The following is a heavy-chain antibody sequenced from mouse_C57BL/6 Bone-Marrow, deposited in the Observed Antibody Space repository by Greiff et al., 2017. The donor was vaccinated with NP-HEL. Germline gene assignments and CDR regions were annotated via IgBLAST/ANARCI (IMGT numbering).Heavy chain of an antibody. CDR2: IYPRSGNT. CDR3: ARLIYGGNYDWYFDV. D-gene: IGHD2-1*01. Sequence: VQLQQSGAELARPGASVKLSCKASGYTFTSYGISWVKQRTGQGLEWIGEIYPRSGNTYYNEKFKGKATLTADKSSSTAYMELRSLTSEDSAVYFCARLIYGGNYDWYFDVWGTGTTVTVSS. J-gene: IGHJ1*03. CDR1: GYTFTSYG. V-gene: IGHV1-81*01.